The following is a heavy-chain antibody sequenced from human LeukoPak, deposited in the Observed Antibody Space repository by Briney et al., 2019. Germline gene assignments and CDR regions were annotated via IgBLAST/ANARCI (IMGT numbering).Heavy chain of an antibody. CDR2: LSGSSSYI. V-gene: IGHV3-21*01. J-gene: IGHJ1*01. Sequence: GGSLRLSCAASGFTFSHYSMNWVRQAPGKGLEWVSSLSGSSSYIYYADSVKGRFTISRHNAKNSLFLQMNSLRAEDTAVYYCARDREEYCSGGSCSSIHQWSQGTLVTVSS. D-gene: IGHD2-15*01. CDR1: GFTFSHYS. CDR3: ARDREEYCSGGSCSSIHQ.